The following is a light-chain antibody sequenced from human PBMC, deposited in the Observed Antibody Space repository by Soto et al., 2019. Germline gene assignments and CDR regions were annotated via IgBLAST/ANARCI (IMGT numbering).Light chain of an antibody. Sequence: QSVLTQPPSASGTPGQRVTISCSGSSSNIGSNYVYWYQQLPGTAPKLLIYRNNQRPSGAPDRLSGSKSGTSASLAISGLRSEDEADYYCAAWDDSLSALYVFGTGTKVTVL. V-gene: IGLV1-47*01. CDR1: SSNIGSNY. CDR2: RNN. CDR3: AAWDDSLSALYV. J-gene: IGLJ1*01.